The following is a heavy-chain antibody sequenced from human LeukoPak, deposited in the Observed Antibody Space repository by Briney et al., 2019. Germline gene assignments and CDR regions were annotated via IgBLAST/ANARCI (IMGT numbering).Heavy chain of an antibody. J-gene: IGHJ4*02. Sequence: GGSLRLSVAASGITVSSNYMSWVRKPPGKGLGGVSVIYSDDSTYYADSVKGRFTISRDNAKNTLYLHMHSLRAEDTAVYYCARADYGDYGLYFDYWGQGSLVTVSS. V-gene: IGHV3-66*01. CDR1: GITVSSNY. CDR3: ARADYGDYGLYFDY. D-gene: IGHD4-17*01. CDR2: IYSDDST.